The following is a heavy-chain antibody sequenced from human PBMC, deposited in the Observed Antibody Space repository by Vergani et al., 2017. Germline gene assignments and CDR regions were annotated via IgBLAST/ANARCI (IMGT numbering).Heavy chain of an antibody. CDR3: SRLSYDTTPYLQGGYDC. CDR2: ISARYPST. D-gene: IGHD3-22*01. CDR1: GFTFSACP. Sequence: EVQLLQSGGGVIQPGGSVRLSCAPSGFTFSACPMTWFPQAPGKGLEWVSPISARYPSTYYEDSVKGRFTISRDNSKNMLYLQMNSLRAEDTAVYYCSRLSYDTTPYLQGGYDCWGQGTLVSVSS. V-gene: IGHV3-23*01. J-gene: IGHJ4*02.